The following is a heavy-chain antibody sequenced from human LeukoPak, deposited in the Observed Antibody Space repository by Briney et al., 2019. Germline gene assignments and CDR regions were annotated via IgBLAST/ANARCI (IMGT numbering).Heavy chain of an antibody. D-gene: IGHD4-17*01. J-gene: IGHJ4*02. CDR1: GYTFTCYY. CDR3: ARDPGAYGDGCDY. Sequence: ASVKVSCKASGYTFTCYYMHWVRQAPGQGLEWMGWINPNSGGTNYAQKFQGWVTMTRDTSTSTAYMELRSLRSDDTAVYYCARDPGAYGDGCDYWGQGTLVTVSS. V-gene: IGHV1-2*04. CDR2: INPNSGGT.